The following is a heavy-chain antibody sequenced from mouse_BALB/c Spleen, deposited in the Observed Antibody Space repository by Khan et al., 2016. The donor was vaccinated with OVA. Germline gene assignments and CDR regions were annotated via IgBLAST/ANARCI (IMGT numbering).Heavy chain of an antibody. D-gene: IGHD2-10*01. CDR2: IWSDGST. V-gene: IGHV2-6-1*01. Sequence: VQLQESGPGLVAPSQSLSITCTISGFSLTNYGVHWVRQPPGKGLEWLVVIWSDGSTTYNSALKSRLTIRQANSESQVFLKMNSLQTDDTAMYFCARQPYYHYNIMDYWGQGTSVTVSS. J-gene: IGHJ4*01. CDR1: GFSLTNYG. CDR3: ARQPYYHYNIMDY.